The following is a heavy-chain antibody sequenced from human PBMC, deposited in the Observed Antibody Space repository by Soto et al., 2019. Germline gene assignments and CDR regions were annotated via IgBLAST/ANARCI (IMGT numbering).Heavy chain of an antibody. D-gene: IGHD6-19*01. J-gene: IGHJ4*02. CDR3: ARVGGSGRYNFDN. Sequence: PSETLSLTCTVSGGSISRYYWSWIRQPPGKGLEWIGYIHYSGSSIYNPSLKSRVTIAVDTSKNQFSLKLSSVTAADTAVYYCARVGGSGRYNFDNWGQGTLVTLSS. CDR2: IHYSGSS. CDR1: GGSISRYY. V-gene: IGHV4-59*01.